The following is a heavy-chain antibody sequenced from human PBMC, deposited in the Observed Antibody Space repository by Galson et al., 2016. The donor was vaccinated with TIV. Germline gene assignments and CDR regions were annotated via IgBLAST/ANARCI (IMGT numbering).Heavy chain of an antibody. CDR3: ARAFWNGNYFFDF. CDR1: GYRFTNYW. D-gene: IGHD3-3*01. Sequence: QSGAEVKKSGESLKISCKGSGYRFTNYWIGWVRQMPGKGLEWVAIIYPGDSETRYSPSFQGQVTISADKSINTAFVQGSSLKASDTAMYYCARAFWNGNYFFDFWGQGTLVTVSS. V-gene: IGHV5-51*01. CDR2: IYPGDSET. J-gene: IGHJ4*02.